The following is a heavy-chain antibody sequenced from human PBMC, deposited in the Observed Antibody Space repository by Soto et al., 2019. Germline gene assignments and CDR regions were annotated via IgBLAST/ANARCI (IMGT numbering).Heavy chain of an antibody. CDR2: INPNNGGT. D-gene: IGHD3-10*01. Sequence: ASVKVSCKASGYSFTGNSMHWVRQAPGQGLEWMGWINPNNGGTNYAQKLQGRVTMTTDTSASTAYMELKRLRSDDTAVYYCARDRIVSGSHHMSWFDSWGQGTLVTLSS. V-gene: IGHV1-2*02. CDR3: ARDRIVSGSHHMSWFDS. J-gene: IGHJ5*01. CDR1: GYSFTGNS.